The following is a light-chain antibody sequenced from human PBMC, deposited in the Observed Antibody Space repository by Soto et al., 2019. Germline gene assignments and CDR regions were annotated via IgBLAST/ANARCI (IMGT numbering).Light chain of an antibody. Sequence: IQLTQSPSSLSASVGDGVTITCRASQGISSYLAWYQQKPGKVPELLIYAASTLQSGVPSRFSGSGSGTDFTLTISSLQPEDFATYYCQQISTYPATFGQGTRLELK. J-gene: IGKJ5*01. CDR3: QQISTYPAT. CDR2: AAS. V-gene: IGKV1-9*01. CDR1: QGISSY.